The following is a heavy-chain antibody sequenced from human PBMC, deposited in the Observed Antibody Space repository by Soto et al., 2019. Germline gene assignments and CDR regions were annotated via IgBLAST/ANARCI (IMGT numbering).Heavy chain of an antibody. CDR3: AVHSPGDVGSGYVYYYGMEV. J-gene: IGHJ6*02. CDR1: GYSFTSYW. V-gene: IGHV5-51*01. CDR2: IYPGDSDT. Sequence: GESLKISCKGSGYSFTSYWIGWVRQMPGKGLEWMGIIYPGDSDTRYSPSFHGQVTISADKSISTAYLQWSRLKASHTAMYYCAVHSPGDVGSGYVYYYGMEVWGQGTTVSVSS. D-gene: IGHD3-3*01.